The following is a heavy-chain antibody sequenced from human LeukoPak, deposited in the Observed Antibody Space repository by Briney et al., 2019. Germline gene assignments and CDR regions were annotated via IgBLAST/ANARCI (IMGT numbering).Heavy chain of an antibody. CDR3: ARDPRITMIVVVIGDAFDI. V-gene: IGHV1-46*01. CDR2: INPSGGST. CDR1: GYTFTSYY. Sequence: GASVKVSCKASGYTFTSYYMHWVRQAPGQGLEWMGIINPSGGSTSYAQKFQGRVTMTRDTSTSTVYVELSSLRSEDTAMYYCARDPRITMIVVVIGDAFDIWGQGTMVTVSS. J-gene: IGHJ3*02. D-gene: IGHD3-22*01.